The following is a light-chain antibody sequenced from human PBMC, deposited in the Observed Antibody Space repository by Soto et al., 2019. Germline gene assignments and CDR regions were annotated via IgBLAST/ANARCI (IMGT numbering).Light chain of an antibody. V-gene: IGKV3-20*01. CDR1: QSVSSSY. CDR3: QQYGSFN. Sequence: EIVLTQSPGTLSLSPGERATLSCRASQSVSSSYLAWYQQKPGQAPRLLIYGTSSRATGIPDRFSGSGSGTDFTLTISRLEPEDFAVYYCQQYGSFNFGPGTKVDIK. CDR2: GTS. J-gene: IGKJ3*01.